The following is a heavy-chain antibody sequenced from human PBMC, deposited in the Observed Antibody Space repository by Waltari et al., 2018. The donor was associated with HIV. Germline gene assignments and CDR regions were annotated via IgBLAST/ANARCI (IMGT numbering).Heavy chain of an antibody. J-gene: IGHJ4*02. CDR1: GGSFSGYY. Sequence: QVQVHQWGAGLSKPSETLSLTCAVYGGSFSGYYCSWIRQPPGKGLEWIGEINHSGSTNYNPSLESRVTISLDTSKSQFSLRLSSVTAADTAIYYCARGTPGSSWTFDYWGQGTLVTVSS. D-gene: IGHD6-13*01. CDR2: INHSGST. CDR3: ARGTPGSSWTFDY. V-gene: IGHV4-34*01.